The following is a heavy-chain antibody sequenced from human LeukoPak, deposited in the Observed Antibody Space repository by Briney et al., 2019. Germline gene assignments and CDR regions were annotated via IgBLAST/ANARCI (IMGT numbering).Heavy chain of an antibody. CDR2: ISGSGGST. V-gene: IGHV3-23*01. CDR1: GFTFSSYA. Sequence: GGSLRLSCAASGFTFSSYAVSWVRQPPGKGLEWVSGISGSGGSTYYADSVKCRFTISRDNSKNTLYLQMNSLRAEDTAVYYCAKDLVYSSSVVSRDAFDIWGQGTMVTVSS. D-gene: IGHD6-6*01. CDR3: AKDLVYSSSVVSRDAFDI. J-gene: IGHJ3*02.